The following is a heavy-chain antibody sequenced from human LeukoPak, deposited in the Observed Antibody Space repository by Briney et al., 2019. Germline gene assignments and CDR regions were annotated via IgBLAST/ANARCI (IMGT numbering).Heavy chain of an antibody. CDR1: GGSISSSSYY. CDR3: ARRYCSGGSCYSDNWFDP. D-gene: IGHD2-15*01. CDR2: IYYSGST. V-gene: IGHV4-39*01. Sequence: PSETLSLTCTVSGGSISSSSYYWGWNRQPPGKGLEWIGSIYYSGSTYYSPSLKSRVTISVDTSKNQFSLKLSSVTAADTAVYYCARRYCSGGSCYSDNWFDPWGQGTLVTVSS. J-gene: IGHJ5*02.